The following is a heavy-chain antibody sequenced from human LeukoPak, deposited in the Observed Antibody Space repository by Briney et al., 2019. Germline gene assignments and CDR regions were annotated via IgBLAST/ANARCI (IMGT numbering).Heavy chain of an antibody. CDR3: ARSLPHYDFWSGYYYYYGMDV. J-gene: IGHJ6*02. CDR1: GFTFSSYW. V-gene: IGHV3-74*01. D-gene: IGHD3-3*01. CDR2: INSDGSST. Sequence: GGSLRLSCAASGFTFSSYWMHWVRQAPGKGLVWVSRINSDGSSTSYADSVKGRFTISRDNAKNTLYLQMYSLRAEDTAVYYCARSLPHYDFWSGYYYYYGMDVWGQGTTVTVSS.